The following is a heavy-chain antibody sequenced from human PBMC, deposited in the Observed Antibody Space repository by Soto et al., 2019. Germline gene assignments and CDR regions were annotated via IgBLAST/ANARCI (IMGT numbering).Heavy chain of an antibody. CDR2: IIPIFGTA. CDR1: GGTFSSYA. V-gene: IGHV1-69*13. J-gene: IGHJ5*02. Sequence: SVKVSCKASGGTFSSYAISWVRQAPGQGLEWMGGIIPIFGTANYAQKFQGRVTITADESTSTAYMELSSLRSEDTAVYYCARDPGYDISTGYYITWFDPWGQGTLVTVSS. CDR3: ARDPGYDISTGYYITWFDP. D-gene: IGHD3-9*01.